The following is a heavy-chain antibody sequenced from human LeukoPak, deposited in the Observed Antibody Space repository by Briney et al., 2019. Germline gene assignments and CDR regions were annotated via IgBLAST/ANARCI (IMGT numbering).Heavy chain of an antibody. J-gene: IGHJ5*02. V-gene: IGHV3-74*01. D-gene: IGHD3-10*01. CDR2: ISGDGTAR. Sequence: ASVKVSCKASGGTFSSYWMHWVRQAPGKGLVWVSRISGDGTARNYADSVKGRFTISRDDAKNTVDLQMNSLRGEDTAVYYCVRGRGSYGWFDPWGQGTLVTVSS. CDR3: VRGRGSYGWFDP. CDR1: GGTFSSYW.